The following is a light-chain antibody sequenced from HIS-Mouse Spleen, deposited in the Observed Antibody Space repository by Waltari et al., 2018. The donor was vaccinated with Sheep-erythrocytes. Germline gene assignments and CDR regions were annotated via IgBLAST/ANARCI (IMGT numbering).Light chain of an antibody. Sequence: SYELTQPPSVSVSPGQTASIPCSGDKLGDKYACWYQQKPGHSPVLVIYQDSKRPSGDPERFSGSSSGNTAPLTISGTQAMDEADYYCQAWDSSTVVFGGGTKLTVL. V-gene: IGLV3-1*01. CDR3: QAWDSSTVV. CDR1: KLGDKY. J-gene: IGLJ2*01. CDR2: QDS.